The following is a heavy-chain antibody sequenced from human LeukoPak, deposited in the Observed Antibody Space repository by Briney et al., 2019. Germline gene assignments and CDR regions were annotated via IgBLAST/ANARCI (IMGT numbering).Heavy chain of an antibody. CDR1: GYTFTSYD. J-gene: IGHJ4*02. CDR3: AKAPSLSSSGNYFDY. D-gene: IGHD6-13*01. CDR2: MNPNSGNT. V-gene: IGHV1-8*01. Sequence: ASVKVSCKASGYTFTSYDINWVRQATGQGLEWMGWMNPNSGNTGYAQKFQGRVTMTRNTSISTAYMELSSLRAEDMALYYCAKAPSLSSSGNYFDYWGQGTLVTVSS.